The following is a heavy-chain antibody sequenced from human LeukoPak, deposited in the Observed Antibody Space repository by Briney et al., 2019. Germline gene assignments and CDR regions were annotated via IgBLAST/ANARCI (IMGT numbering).Heavy chain of an antibody. CDR3: ARSGYYSYNWFDP. Sequence: SQTLSLTCTVSGGSISSGGYYWSWIRRHPGKGLEWIGYIYYSGSTYYNPSLKSRVTISVDTSKNQFSLKLSSVTAADTAVYYCARSGYYSYNWFDPWGQGTLVTVSS. CDR1: GGSISSGGYY. D-gene: IGHD3-22*01. CDR2: IYYSGST. V-gene: IGHV4-31*03. J-gene: IGHJ5*02.